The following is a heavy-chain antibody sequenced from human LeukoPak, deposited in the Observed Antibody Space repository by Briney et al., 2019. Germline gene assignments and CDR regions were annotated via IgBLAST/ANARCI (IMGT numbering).Heavy chain of an antibody. CDR3: AKTESGTVVTPFDY. V-gene: IGHV3-9*01. J-gene: IGHJ4*02. Sequence: GGSLRLSCAASGFTFDDYAMHWVRQAPGKGLEWVSGISWNSGSIGYADSVKGRFTISRDNAKNSLYLQMNSLRAEDTALYYCAKTESGTVVTPFDYWGQGTLVTVSS. CDR1: GFTFDDYA. D-gene: IGHD4-23*01. CDR2: ISWNSGSI.